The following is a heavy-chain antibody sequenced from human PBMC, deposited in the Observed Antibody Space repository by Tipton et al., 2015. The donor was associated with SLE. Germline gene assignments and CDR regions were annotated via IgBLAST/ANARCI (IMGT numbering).Heavy chain of an antibody. J-gene: IGHJ4*01. D-gene: IGHD2-15*01. V-gene: IGHV4-61*02. Sequence: TLSLTCTVSGGSISSGSYYWSWIRQPAGKGLEWIGRIYTSGSTNYNPSLKSRVTMSVDTSMNQFSLELSSVTAADTAVYYCARLVVLAAEGLYSFDYWGHGTLVTVSS. CDR1: GGSISSGSYY. CDR2: IYTSGST. CDR3: ARLVVLAAEGLYSFDY.